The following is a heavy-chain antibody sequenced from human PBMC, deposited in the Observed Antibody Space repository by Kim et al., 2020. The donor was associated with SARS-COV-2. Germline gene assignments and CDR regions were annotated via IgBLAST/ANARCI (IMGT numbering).Heavy chain of an antibody. CDR3: ARYSTVFPSVVRGVVDY. Sequence: ASVKVSCKASGYTFTSYAINWVRQAPGQGLEWMGWINPNTGNPTYAQGFTGRFVFSLDTSVSTAYLQISSLKAEDTAVYYCARYSTVFPSVVRGVVDYWGQRTLGTVSS. D-gene: IGHD3-10*01. V-gene: IGHV7-4-1*02. CDR2: INPNTGNP. J-gene: IGHJ4*02. CDR1: GYTFTSYA.